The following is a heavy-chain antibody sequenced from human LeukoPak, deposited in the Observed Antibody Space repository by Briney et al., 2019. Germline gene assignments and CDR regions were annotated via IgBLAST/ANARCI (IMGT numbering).Heavy chain of an antibody. CDR3: ARGGLVVVAAFDD. CDR1: GGSTSGGNYY. J-gene: IGHJ4*02. Sequence: SETLSLTCIVSGGSTSGGNYYWGWIRRPPGKGLEWIGGISSSGNTYYNPSLKSRITISIDTSKNHFSLKLSSVTAADTAVYYCARGGLVVVAAFDDWGQGTLVTVSS. V-gene: IGHV4-39*07. D-gene: IGHD2-15*01. CDR2: ISSSGNT.